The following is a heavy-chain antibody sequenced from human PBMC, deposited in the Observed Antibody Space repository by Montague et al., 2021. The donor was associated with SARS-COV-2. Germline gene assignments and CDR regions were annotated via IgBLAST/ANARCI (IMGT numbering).Heavy chain of an antibody. D-gene: IGHD3-10*01. CDR3: ARHITGSGNAFDI. CDR2: IYYTGST. J-gene: IGHJ3*02. Sequence: SETLSLTCTVSGGSVSSSSYYWGWIRQPPGQGLVWIGSIYYTGSTYYNPSLKSRVTISVDTSKNQFSLKLSSVTAADTAVYYCARHITGSGNAFDIWGQGTMVTVSS. V-gene: IGHV4-39*01. CDR1: GGSVSSSSYY.